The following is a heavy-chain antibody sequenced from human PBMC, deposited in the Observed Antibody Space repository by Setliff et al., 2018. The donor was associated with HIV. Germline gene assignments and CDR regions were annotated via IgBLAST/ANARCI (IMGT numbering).Heavy chain of an antibody. CDR3: ARRVPPIPSGDLDY. Sequence: VASVKVSCKASGYTFTDYYIHWVRQAPGQGLEWMGWINPNSSDTNYAQKFQGRVTMTRDTSISTAYMDLSRLRSDDTAVYYCARRVPPIPSGDLDYWGRGTLVTVSS. J-gene: IGHJ4*02. CDR2: INPNSSDT. V-gene: IGHV1-2*02. D-gene: IGHD4-17*01. CDR1: GYTFTDYY.